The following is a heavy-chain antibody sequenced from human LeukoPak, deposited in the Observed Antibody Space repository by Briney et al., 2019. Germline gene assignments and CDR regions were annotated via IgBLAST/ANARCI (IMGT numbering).Heavy chain of an antibody. CDR1: GFTFSSYA. CDR2: MSSSGSYV. V-gene: IGHV3-21*01. J-gene: IGHJ4*02. Sequence: GGSLRLSCAASGFTFSSYAMSWVRQAPGKGLEWISSMSSSGSYVYYADSVKGRFTISRDNAKNSLYLQMNSLRAEDTAVYYCARDAPQDYWGQGTLVTVSS. CDR3: ARDAPQDY.